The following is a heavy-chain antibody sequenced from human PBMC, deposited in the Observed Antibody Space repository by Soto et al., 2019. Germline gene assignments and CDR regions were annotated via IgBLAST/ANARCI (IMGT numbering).Heavy chain of an antibody. D-gene: IGHD3-22*01. J-gene: IGHJ4*02. CDR3: AAGGSGYYAN. CDR1: GFTFSTYW. Sequence: EVQLVESGGALVQPGGSLRLSCAASGFTFSTYWMHWVRQAPGKGLLWVSRIKTDGTYATYADSVKGRFTISRDNAKNTLYRQMNSLRVEAAAVYYCAAGGSGYYANWGQGTLVTVSS. V-gene: IGHV3-74*01. CDR2: IKTDGTYA.